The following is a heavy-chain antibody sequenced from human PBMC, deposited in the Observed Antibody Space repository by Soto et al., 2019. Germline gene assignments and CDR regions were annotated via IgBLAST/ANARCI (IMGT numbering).Heavy chain of an antibody. CDR2: IYYTGTT. V-gene: IGHV4-59*01. J-gene: IGHJ2*01. CDR1: GGSMTSYY. D-gene: IGHD3-3*01. Sequence: PSETLSLTCTVSGGSMTSYYWSWVRQPPGKGLEWIGYIYYTGTTDYNPSLNSRVTMSADTSKNQFSLKLTSVTAADTAFYYCTRAYFDFYSGYSPYWYFDLWGRGTLVTVSS. CDR3: TRAYFDFYSGYSPYWYFDL.